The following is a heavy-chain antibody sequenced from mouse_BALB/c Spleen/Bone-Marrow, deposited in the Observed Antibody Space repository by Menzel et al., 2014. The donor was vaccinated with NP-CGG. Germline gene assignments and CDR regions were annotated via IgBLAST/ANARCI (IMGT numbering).Heavy chain of an antibody. CDR3: ARSTGYYWYLDV. Sequence: QVQLQQSGAELVKPGAPVKLSCKASGYTFTSYWMNWVKQRPGRGLEWIGRIDPSDSETHYNQKFKDKATLTVDKSSSPALLQLSRLTSEDSAVYYCARSTGYYWYLDVWGAGTTVTVSS. CDR2: IDPSDSET. D-gene: IGHD2-2*01. J-gene: IGHJ1*01. CDR1: GYTFTSYW. V-gene: IGHV1-69*02.